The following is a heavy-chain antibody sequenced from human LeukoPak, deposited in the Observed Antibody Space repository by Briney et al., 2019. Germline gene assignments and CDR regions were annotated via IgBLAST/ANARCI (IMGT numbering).Heavy chain of an antibody. Sequence: SETLSLTCNVSGASVSSGSYYWSWIRQPPGKELGWIGYIYYSGSTHYNPSLKSRATISADTSKNQFSLKLTSMTAADTAVYHCARGGEGYNYVYWGQGTLVTVSS. CDR2: IYYSGST. CDR1: GASVSSGSYY. V-gene: IGHV4-61*01. J-gene: IGHJ4*02. D-gene: IGHD5-24*01. CDR3: ARGGEGYNYVY.